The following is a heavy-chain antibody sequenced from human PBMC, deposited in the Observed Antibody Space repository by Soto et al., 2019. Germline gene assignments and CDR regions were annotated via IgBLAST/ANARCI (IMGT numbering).Heavy chain of an antibody. CDR3: ARHVLGYGPTAYYYYYMDV. D-gene: IGHD5-18*01. CDR1: GGSISSSSYY. J-gene: IGHJ6*03. Sequence: SETLSLTCTVSGGSISSSSYYWGWIRQPPGKGLEWIGSIYYSGSTYYNPSLKSRVTISVDTSKNQFSLKLSSVTAADTAVYYCARHVLGYGPTAYYYYYMDVWGKGTTVTVSS. V-gene: IGHV4-39*01. CDR2: IYYSGST.